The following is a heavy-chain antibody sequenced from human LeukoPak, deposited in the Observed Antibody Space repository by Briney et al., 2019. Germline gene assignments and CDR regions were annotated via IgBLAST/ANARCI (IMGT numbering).Heavy chain of an antibody. CDR3: ATASRWYYYYYGMDV. Sequence: GASVKVSCKASGGTFTSYAISWVRQAPGQGLEWMGRIIPIRGIANYAQKSQGRVPITADKSTSTAYMELSSLRSEDTAVYYCATASRWYYYYYGMDVWGQGTTVTVSS. CDR2: IIPIRGIA. J-gene: IGHJ6*02. CDR1: GGTFTSYA. D-gene: IGHD6-13*01. V-gene: IGHV1-69*04.